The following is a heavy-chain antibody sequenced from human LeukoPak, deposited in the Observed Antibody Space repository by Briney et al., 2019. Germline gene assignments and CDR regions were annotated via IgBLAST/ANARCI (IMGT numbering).Heavy chain of an antibody. V-gene: IGHV3-30*01. CDR2: ISYDGSNK. Sequence: PGGSLRLSCAVSGFTFSSYAMHWVRQAPGKGLEWVAVISYDGSNKYYADSVKGRFTISRDNSKNTLYLRMNSLRAEDTAVYYCARALDIWGQGTMVTVSS. CDR1: GFTFSSYA. CDR3: ARALDI. J-gene: IGHJ3*02.